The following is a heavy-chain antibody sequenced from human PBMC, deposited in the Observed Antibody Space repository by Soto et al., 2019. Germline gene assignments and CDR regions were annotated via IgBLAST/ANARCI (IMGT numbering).Heavy chain of an antibody. D-gene: IGHD3-22*01. CDR1: GFTFSTHG. J-gene: IGHJ4*02. CDR3: ARDILYDSRGCSDY. Sequence: QVQLVESGGGVVQPGRSLRLSCVGSGFTFSTHGMHWFRQAPGKGLEWVAVIWFDGNNQYYADSVKGRFTISRDNSMNTLYLQMNSLRAEDTAVYYCARDILYDSRGCSDYWGQGTLVTVSS. V-gene: IGHV3-33*01. CDR2: IWFDGNNQ.